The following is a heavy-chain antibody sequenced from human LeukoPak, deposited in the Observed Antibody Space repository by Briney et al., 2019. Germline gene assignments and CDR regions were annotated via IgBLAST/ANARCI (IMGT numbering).Heavy chain of an antibody. CDR1: GGSFSGYY. D-gene: IGHD6-19*01. V-gene: IGHV4-34*01. J-gene: IGHJ4*02. CDR2: INHSGST. Sequence: SETLSLTCAVYGGSFSGYYWSWIRQPPGKGLEWIGEINHSGSTNYNPSLKSRVTISVDTSKNQFSLKLSPVTAADTAVYYCARGLVSSGWHFDYWGQGTLVTVSS. CDR3: ARGLVSSGWHFDY.